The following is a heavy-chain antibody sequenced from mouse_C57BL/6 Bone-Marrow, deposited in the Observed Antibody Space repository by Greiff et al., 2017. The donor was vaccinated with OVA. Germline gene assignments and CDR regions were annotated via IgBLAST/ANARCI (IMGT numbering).Heavy chain of an antibody. V-gene: IGHV5-9-1*02. Sequence: EVKLLESGEGLVKPGGSLKLSCAASGFTFSSYAMSWVRQTPEKRLEWVAYISSGGDYIYYADTVKGRFTISRDNARNTLYLQMSSLKSEDTAMYYCTREGDWAYAMDYWGQGTSVTVSS. D-gene: IGHD4-1*01. CDR3: TREGDWAYAMDY. CDR2: ISSGGDYI. J-gene: IGHJ4*01. CDR1: GFTFSSYA.